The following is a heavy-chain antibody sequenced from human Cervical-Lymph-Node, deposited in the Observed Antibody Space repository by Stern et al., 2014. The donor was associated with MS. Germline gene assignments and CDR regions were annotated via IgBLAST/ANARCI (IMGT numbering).Heavy chain of an antibody. Sequence: QVQLQQWGAGLLKPSETLSLTCGVNGGSFDAFYWSWIRQPPGRGLEWIGEISHSGYTNYNPSLKSRVTISVDTSKNQFPLKMNSVTAADTAVYYCARTWIAVRNTKWFDPWGQGTLVTVSS. CDR3: ARTWIAVRNTKWFDP. D-gene: IGHD6-6*01. V-gene: IGHV4-34*01. J-gene: IGHJ5*02. CDR2: ISHSGYT. CDR1: GGSFDAFY.